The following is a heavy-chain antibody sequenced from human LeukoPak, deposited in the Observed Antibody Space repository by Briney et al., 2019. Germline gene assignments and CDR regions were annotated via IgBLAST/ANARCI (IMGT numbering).Heavy chain of an antibody. D-gene: IGHD5-18*01. V-gene: IGHV3-30*02. CDR3: AKVAGYSHVGVYYFDY. CDR1: GFTFRNYG. Sequence: GGSLRLSCVASGFTFRNYGMHWVRQAPGKGLEWVAFKRYDGTNEDYADSVKGRFTISRDNSKNTVSLQMNSLRTDDTAVYYCAKVAGYSHVGVYYFDYWGQGTLVTVSS. CDR2: KRYDGTNE. J-gene: IGHJ4*02.